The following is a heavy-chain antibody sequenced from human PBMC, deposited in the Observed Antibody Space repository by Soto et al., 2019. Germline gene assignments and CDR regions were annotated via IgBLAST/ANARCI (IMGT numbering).Heavy chain of an antibody. D-gene: IGHD1-1*01. CDR2: IRNTGST. V-gene: IGHV4-59*08. Sequence: QMLLRASGPGLVKPSETLALTCTVSGDSLGSHYWSWIRQTPGKGLEWIGYIRNTGSTKYNPSLQSRVTMSIDTSKNQIALRLTSVSAADTAFYSFARHLVYNMSPDVWGEGTAVTVSS. J-gene: IGHJ6*02. CDR1: GDSLGSHY. CDR3: ARHLVYNMSPDV.